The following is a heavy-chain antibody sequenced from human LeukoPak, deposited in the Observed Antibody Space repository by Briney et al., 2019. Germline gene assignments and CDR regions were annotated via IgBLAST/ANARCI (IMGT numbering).Heavy chain of an antibody. Sequence: SETLSLTCTVSGGSISSSSYYWGWIRQPPGKGLEWIGSIYYSGSTYYNPSLKSRVTISVDTSKNQFSLKLSSVTAADTAVYYCARRSSDSSGYYYVFWFDPWGQGTLVTVSS. V-gene: IGHV4-39*01. CDR2: IYYSGST. CDR3: ARRSSDSSGYYYVFWFDP. CDR1: GGSISSSSYY. J-gene: IGHJ5*02. D-gene: IGHD3-22*01.